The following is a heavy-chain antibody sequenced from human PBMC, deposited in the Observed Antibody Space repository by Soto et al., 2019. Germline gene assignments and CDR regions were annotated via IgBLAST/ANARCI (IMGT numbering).Heavy chain of an antibody. J-gene: IGHJ4*02. CDR3: ARAPVGMDSINFFDH. V-gene: IGHV4-30-4*01. CDR1: GDSISSDGYH. Sequence: SETLSLTCTVSGDSISSDGYHWSWIRQSPGQGLEWIGYIYNGGRTFYRPSLESRINMSLDATKNSYSLRLTAVTAADTAVYYCARAPVGMDSINFFDHWGQGILVTVSS. D-gene: IGHD2-8*01. CDR2: IYNGGRT.